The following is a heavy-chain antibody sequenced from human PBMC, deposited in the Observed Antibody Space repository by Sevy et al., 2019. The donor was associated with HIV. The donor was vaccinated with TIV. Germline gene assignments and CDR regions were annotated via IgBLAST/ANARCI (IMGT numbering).Heavy chain of an antibody. CDR1: GFTFSDFW. V-gene: IGHV3-7*01. CDR2: MNQHGTHI. J-gene: IGHJ5*02. D-gene: IGHD7-27*01. Sequence: GGSLRLSCEVSGFTFSDFWMTWVRQSPGKGLEWVAYMNQHGTHINLLDSVRGRFTISRDNAKNSLYLQMDSLRAVDTAIYYCARDPDWGALDRWGQGTLVTVSS. CDR3: ARDPDWGALDR.